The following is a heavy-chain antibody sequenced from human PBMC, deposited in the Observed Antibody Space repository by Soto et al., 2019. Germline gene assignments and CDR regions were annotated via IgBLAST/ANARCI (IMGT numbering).Heavy chain of an antibody. CDR3: ARVARLTMATLDY. CDR1: GYTFTSYA. J-gene: IGHJ4*02. Sequence: ASVKVSCKASGYTFTSYAMHWVRQAPGQRLEWMGWINAGNGNTKYSQKFQGRVTITRDTSASTAYMELSSLRSEDTAVYYCARVARLTMATLDYWGQGTLVTVSS. CDR2: INAGNGNT. V-gene: IGHV1-3*01. D-gene: IGHD3-10*01.